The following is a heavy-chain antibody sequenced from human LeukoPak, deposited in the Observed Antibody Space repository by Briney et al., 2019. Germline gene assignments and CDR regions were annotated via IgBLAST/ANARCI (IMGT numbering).Heavy chain of an antibody. D-gene: IGHD3-10*01. CDR1: GFTFDDYA. CDR3: AKDKESVLLWLGETYGMDV. CDR2: ISGDGGST. Sequence: PGGSLRLSCAASGFTFDDYAMHWVRQAPGKGLEWVSLISGDGGSTYYADSVKGRFTISRDNSKNSLYLQMNSLRTEDTALYYCAKDKESVLLWLGETYGMDVWGQGTTVTVSS. J-gene: IGHJ6*02. V-gene: IGHV3-43*02.